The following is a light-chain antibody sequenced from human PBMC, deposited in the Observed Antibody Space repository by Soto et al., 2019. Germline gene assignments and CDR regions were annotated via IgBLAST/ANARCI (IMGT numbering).Light chain of an antibody. V-gene: IGLV2-14*01. CDR2: AVN. Sequence: QSALTQPASVSGSPGQSITISRTGTSSDIGRYNYVSWYQQHLGKALRLVISAVNKRPSGISNCFSGSKSGNTASLIMSGLQADDEAIYCCASYTSTTTLVVFGGGTRLTVL. CDR1: SSDIGRYNY. CDR3: ASYTSTTTLVV. J-gene: IGLJ7*01.